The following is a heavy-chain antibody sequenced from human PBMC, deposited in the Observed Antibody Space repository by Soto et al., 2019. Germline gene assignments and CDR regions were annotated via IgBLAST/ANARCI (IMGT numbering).Heavy chain of an antibody. V-gene: IGHV4-61*01. D-gene: IGHD3-16*01. CDR3: ARGLTMGQLPSHFDH. J-gene: IGHJ5*02. CDR2: VHSSGIT. CDR1: GGSVSNDNFY. Sequence: PSETLSLTCTVSGGSVSNDNFYWSWIRQPPGKGLEWIRYVHSSGITNYNPSLKRRVTISVDTSRDQFSLRLSSVTAADTAVYYCARGLTMGQLPSHFDHWGQGTLVTVSS.